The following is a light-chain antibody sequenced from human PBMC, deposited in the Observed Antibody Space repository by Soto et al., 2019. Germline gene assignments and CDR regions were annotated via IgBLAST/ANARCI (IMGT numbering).Light chain of an antibody. CDR2: WAS. Sequence: SQAVSLGERATVNCKSSQSVLFSANNQNYLAWYQQKPGQPPKLLIYWASTRASGVPDRFSGSGSGTDFTLTISSLQAEDVAIYYCQQYYDNPRTFGQGTKVEIK. V-gene: IGKV4-1*01. CDR1: QSVLFSANNQNY. J-gene: IGKJ1*01. CDR3: QQYYDNPRT.